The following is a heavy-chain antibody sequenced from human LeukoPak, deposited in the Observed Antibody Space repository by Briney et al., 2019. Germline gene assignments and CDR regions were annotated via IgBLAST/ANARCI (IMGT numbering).Heavy chain of an antibody. D-gene: IGHD1-1*01. CDR2: IYHSGST. V-gene: IGHV4-38-2*02. J-gene: IGHJ6*03. Sequence: TSETLSLTCTVSGYSISSGYYWGWIRQPLGKGLEWIGSIYHSGSTYYNPSLKSRVTISVDTSKNQFSLKLSSVTAADTAVYYCARGPNWNEYYYYYMDVWGKGTTVTVSS. CDR3: ARGPNWNEYYYYYMDV. CDR1: GYSISSGYY.